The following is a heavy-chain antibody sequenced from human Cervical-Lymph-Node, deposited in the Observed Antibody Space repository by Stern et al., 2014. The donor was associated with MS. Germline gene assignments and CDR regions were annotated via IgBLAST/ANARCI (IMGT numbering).Heavy chain of an antibody. CDR2: IWNDGSDK. J-gene: IGHJ6*02. D-gene: IGHD3-3*01. CDR1: GFTFSSHG. V-gene: IGHV3-33*01. CDR3: ARDGSTMYKDFWSGFYSMDV. Sequence: VQLVESGGGVVQPGRSLRLSCTPSGFTFSSHGMHWVRQAPGKGLEWGAVIWNDGSDKYYADSVKGRFTISRDNSENTLYLQMTSLRADDTAVYYCARDGSTMYKDFWSGFYSMDVWGQGTTVTVSS.